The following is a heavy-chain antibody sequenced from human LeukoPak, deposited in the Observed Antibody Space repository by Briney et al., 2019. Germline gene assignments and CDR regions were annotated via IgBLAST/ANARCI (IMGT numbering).Heavy chain of an antibody. CDR3: AKVAKYYYGSETYYFFDY. D-gene: IGHD3-10*01. J-gene: IGHJ4*02. V-gene: IGHV3-7*01. CDR1: GFTLSTYW. CDR2: IKQDGSEK. Sequence: GGPLRLSCAASGFTLSTYWMSWVRQAPGKGLEWVANIKQDGSEKYYVDSVKGRFTISRDNAKNSLYLQMNSLRVEDTAVYYCAKVAKYYYGSETYYFFDYWGQGTLVTASS.